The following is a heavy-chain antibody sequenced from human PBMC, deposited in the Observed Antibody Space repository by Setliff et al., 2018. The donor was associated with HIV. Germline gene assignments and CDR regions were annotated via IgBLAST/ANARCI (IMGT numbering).Heavy chain of an antibody. CDR3: ARTPDYSNYLYYFDY. CDR1: GYTFTTYG. CDR2: ISTYSDET. V-gene: IGHV1-18*01. Sequence: GASVKVSCKPSGYTFTTYGLSWVRQAPGQGLEWMGWISTYSDETSSSQNLQGRLTMTTDTSTSTAYMELRSLRSDDTAVYYCARTPDYSNYLYYFDYWGQGTLVTAPQ. J-gene: IGHJ4*02. D-gene: IGHD4-4*01.